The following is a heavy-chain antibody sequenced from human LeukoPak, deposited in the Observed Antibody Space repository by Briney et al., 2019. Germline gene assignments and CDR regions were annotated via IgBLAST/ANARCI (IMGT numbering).Heavy chain of an antibody. Sequence: SGTLSLTCAVSGGSISSSNWWSWVRQPPGKGLEWIGEIYHSGGTNYNPSLKSRVTISVDKSKNQFSLKLSSVTAADTAVYYCAQMRGYSYALDYWGQGTLVTVSS. CDR2: IYHSGGT. J-gene: IGHJ4*02. CDR1: GGSISSSNW. V-gene: IGHV4-4*02. CDR3: AQMRGYSYALDY. D-gene: IGHD5-18*01.